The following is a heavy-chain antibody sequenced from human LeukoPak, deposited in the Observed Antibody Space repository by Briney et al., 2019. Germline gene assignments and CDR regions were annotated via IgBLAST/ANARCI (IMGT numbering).Heavy chain of an antibody. CDR1: GFTFSSYW. J-gene: IGHJ3*02. Sequence: AGGSLRLSCAASGFTFSSYWMHWVRQAPGKGLVWVSRINSDGSSTSYADSVKGRFTISRDNAENSLYLQMNSLRAEDTAVYYCARELAAAGAFDIWGQGTMVTVSS. CDR2: INSDGSST. CDR3: ARELAAAGAFDI. D-gene: IGHD6-13*01. V-gene: IGHV3-74*01.